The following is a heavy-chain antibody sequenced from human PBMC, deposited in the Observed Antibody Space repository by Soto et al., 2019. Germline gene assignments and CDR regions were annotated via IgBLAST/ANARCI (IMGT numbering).Heavy chain of an antibody. CDR1: GGSVSSGDYS. D-gene: IGHD3-10*01. CDR2: IFQTGST. Sequence: PSETLSLTCAVSGGSVSSGDYSWSWIRQPPGKGLEWIGYIFQTGSTYYKSSLKSRVTISVDRSKNQFSLKLRSVTAADTAVYYCARDFGPYGMDVRGQGTTVTVSS. CDR3: ARDFGPYGMDV. J-gene: IGHJ6*02. V-gene: IGHV4-30-2*01.